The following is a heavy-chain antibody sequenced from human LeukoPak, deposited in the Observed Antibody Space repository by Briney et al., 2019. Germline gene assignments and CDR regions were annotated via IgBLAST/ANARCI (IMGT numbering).Heavy chain of an antibody. Sequence: GGSLRLSCAASGFTFSNYWMHWVRQVPGKGLVWVSRINDDGSATFYADSVKGRFTISRDNAKNTLFLQINSLRAEDTAVYYCAKDDDWGRYKHWGQGTLVTVSS. D-gene: IGHD3-16*01. CDR1: GFTFSNYW. CDR3: AKDDDWGRYKH. V-gene: IGHV3-74*01. J-gene: IGHJ1*01. CDR2: INDDGSAT.